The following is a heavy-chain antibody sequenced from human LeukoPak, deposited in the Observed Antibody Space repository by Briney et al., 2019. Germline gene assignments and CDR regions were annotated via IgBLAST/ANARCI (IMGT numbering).Heavy chain of an antibody. CDR1: GFTFADYA. Sequence: GRSLRLSCAASGFTFADYAMHWVRQAPGKGLEWDSGISWNSGSIGYADSVKGRFTISRDNAKTSLYLQMNRLRAEDTALYYCAKAGYCSSTSCYVPWLYGDYGPYYFDYWGQGTLVTVSS. V-gene: IGHV3-9*01. D-gene: IGHD2-2*01. CDR2: ISWNSGSI. J-gene: IGHJ4*02. CDR3: AKAGYCSSTSCYVPWLYGDYGPYYFDY.